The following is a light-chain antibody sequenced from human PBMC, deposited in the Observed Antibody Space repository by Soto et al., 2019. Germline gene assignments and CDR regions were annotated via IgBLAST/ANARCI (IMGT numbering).Light chain of an antibody. CDR1: QSVGSS. Sequence: EIVLTQSPAALSLSPGERATLSCRASQSVGSSLVWYQQKPGQAPRLLIYDASNRATGIPPRFSGSGSGTDFTLTMSNREPEDCAIYYCQQRSNWPPTFGQGTKVEIK. V-gene: IGKV3-11*01. CDR2: DAS. CDR3: QQRSNWPPT. J-gene: IGKJ2*01.